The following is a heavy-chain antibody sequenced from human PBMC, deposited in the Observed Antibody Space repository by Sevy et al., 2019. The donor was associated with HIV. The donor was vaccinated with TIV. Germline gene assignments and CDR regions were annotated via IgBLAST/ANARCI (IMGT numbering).Heavy chain of an antibody. J-gene: IGHJ3*02. D-gene: IGHD4-17*01. CDR3: ARDNVYGDYFHAFDI. V-gene: IGHV3-48*02. Sequence: GGSLRLSCAASGFTFSSYSMNWVRQAPGKGLEWVSYISSSSSTIYYADSVKGRFTISRDNAKNSLYLQMNSLRDEDMAVYDCARDNVYGDYFHAFDIWGQGTMVTVSS. CDR2: ISSSSSTI. CDR1: GFTFSSYS.